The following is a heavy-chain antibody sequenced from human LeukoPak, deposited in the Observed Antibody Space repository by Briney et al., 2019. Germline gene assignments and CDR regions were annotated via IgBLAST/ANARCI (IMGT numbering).Heavy chain of an antibody. CDR3: ARDFRKGITMVRGVIRNWFDP. Sequence: GGSLRLSCAASGFTFSSYWMHWVRQAPGKGLVWVSRINTDESSTNYADSVKGRFTISRDNAKNTLYLHMNSLRAEDTAVYYCARDFRKGITMVRGVIRNWFDPWGQGTLVTVSS. J-gene: IGHJ5*02. D-gene: IGHD3-10*01. CDR1: GFTFSSYW. CDR2: INTDESST. V-gene: IGHV3-74*01.